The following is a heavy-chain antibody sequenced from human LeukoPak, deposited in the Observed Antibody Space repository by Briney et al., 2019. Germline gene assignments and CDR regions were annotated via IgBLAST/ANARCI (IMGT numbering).Heavy chain of an antibody. CDR3: ARDQRYSSGWHD. V-gene: IGHV1-69*13. Sequence: SVKVSCKASGGTFNNYAISWVRQAPGQGLEWMGGIIPIFGTANYAQKFQGRVTITADESTSTAYMELSSLRSEDTAVYYCARDQRYSSGWHDWGQGTLVTVSS. D-gene: IGHD6-19*01. J-gene: IGHJ1*01. CDR1: GGTFNNYA. CDR2: IIPIFGTA.